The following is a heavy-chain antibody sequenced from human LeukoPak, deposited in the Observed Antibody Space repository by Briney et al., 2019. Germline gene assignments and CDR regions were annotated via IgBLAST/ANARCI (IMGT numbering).Heavy chain of an antibody. V-gene: IGHV3-11*01. Sequence: GGSLRLSCAASGFTFSDYYMSWIRQAPGKGLEWVSYISSSGSTIYYADSVKGRFTISRDNAKNSLYLQMNSLRAEDTAVYYCASYTTIIAVAGYHFDYWGQGTLVTVSS. CDR2: ISSSGSTI. D-gene: IGHD6-19*01. CDR3: ASYTTIIAVAGYHFDY. CDR1: GFTFSDYY. J-gene: IGHJ4*02.